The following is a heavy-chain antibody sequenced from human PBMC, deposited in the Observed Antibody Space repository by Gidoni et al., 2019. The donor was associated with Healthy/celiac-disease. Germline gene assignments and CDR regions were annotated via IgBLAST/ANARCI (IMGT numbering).Heavy chain of an antibody. V-gene: IGHV4-39*01. D-gene: IGHD4-17*01. Sequence: QLQLQESGPGLVKPSETLSLTCTVSGGSISSSSYYWGWIRQPPGKGLEWIGSIYYSGSTYYNPSLKSRVTISVDTSKNQCSLKLSSVTAADTAVYYCARMRGTYGDPWLDYWGQGTLVTVSS. CDR3: ARMRGTYGDPWLDY. J-gene: IGHJ4*02. CDR2: IYYSGST. CDR1: GGSISSSSYY.